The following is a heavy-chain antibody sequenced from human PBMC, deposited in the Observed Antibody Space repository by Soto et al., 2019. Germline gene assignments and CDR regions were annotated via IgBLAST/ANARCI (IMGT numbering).Heavy chain of an antibody. CDR1: GYTFTVYY. CDR2: INPNSGGT. D-gene: IGHD6-19*01. J-gene: IGHJ3*02. Sequence: GASVKISCKSSGYTFTVYYMHWVRQAPGQGLEWMGWINPNSGGTNYAQKFQGWVTMTRDTSISTAYMELSRLRSDDTAVYYCASSVAGIKRAFDIWGQGTMVTVSS. V-gene: IGHV1-2*04. CDR3: ASSVAGIKRAFDI.